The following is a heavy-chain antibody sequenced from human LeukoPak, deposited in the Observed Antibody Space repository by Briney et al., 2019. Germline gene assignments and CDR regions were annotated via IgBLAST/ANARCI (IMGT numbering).Heavy chain of an antibody. CDR2: IWYDGSNK. CDR3: ASTSGWYEPIDY. V-gene: IGHV3-33*01. Sequence: PGGSLRLSCAASGFTFSSYGMHWVRQAPGKGLEWVAVIWYDGSNKYYADSVKGRFPISRDNSKNTLYLQMNSLRAEDTAVYYCASTSGWYEPIDYWGQGTLVTVSS. J-gene: IGHJ4*02. CDR1: GFTFSSYG. D-gene: IGHD6-19*01.